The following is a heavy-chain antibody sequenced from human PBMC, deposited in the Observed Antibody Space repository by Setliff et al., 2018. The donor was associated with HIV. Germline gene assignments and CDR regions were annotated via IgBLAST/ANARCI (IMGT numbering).Heavy chain of an antibody. D-gene: IGHD3-9*01. V-gene: IGHV1-2*02. CDR1: GYTFTDNY. J-gene: IGHJ4*02. CDR2: INSASGGT. CDR3: ARAGPYDILTGYYIYYFDY. Sequence: VASVKVSCKASGYTFTDNYIHWVRQAPGQGLEWMAWINSASGGTNYAQNFQGRVTVTRDTSISTAYMELSRLRPDDTAVYYCARAGPYDILTGYYIYYFDYWGQGTLVTVSS.